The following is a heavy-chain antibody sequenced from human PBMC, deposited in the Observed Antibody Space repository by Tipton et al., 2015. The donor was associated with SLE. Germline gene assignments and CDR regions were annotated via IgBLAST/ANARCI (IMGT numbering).Heavy chain of an antibody. CDR2: IYHSEST. D-gene: IGHD5-24*01. CDR1: GGSISSGGYS. CDR3: GRARVGMGYVFDV. V-gene: IGHV4-30-2*01. Sequence: TLSLTCAVSGGSISSGGYSWSWIRQPPGKGLEWIGYIYHSESTNYNPSLKSRVTISVDTSKNQFSLKLSSVTAADTAVYYCGRARVGMGYVFDVWGQGTMVTVSS. J-gene: IGHJ3*01.